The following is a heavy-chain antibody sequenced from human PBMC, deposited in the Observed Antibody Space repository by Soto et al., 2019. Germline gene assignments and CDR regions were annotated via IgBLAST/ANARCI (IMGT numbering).Heavy chain of an antibody. J-gene: IGHJ4*02. Sequence: GGSLRLSCAASGFTFSSYGMHWVRQAPGKGLEWVAVISYDGSNKYYADSVKGRFTISRDNSKNTLYLQMNSLRAEDMAVYYCAKGISTAAGTDLFDYWGQGTLVTVSS. V-gene: IGHV3-30*18. CDR3: AKGISTAAGTDLFDY. D-gene: IGHD6-13*01. CDR1: GFTFSSYG. CDR2: ISYDGSNK.